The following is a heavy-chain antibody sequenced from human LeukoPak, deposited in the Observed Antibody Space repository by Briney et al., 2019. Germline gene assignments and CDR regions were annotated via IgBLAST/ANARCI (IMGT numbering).Heavy chain of an antibody. CDR2: IYYSGST. D-gene: IGHD6-19*01. J-gene: IGHJ4*02. Sequence: PSETLSLTCTVSGGSISSSSYYWGWIRQPPGKGLEWIGSIYYSGSTYYNPSLKSRVTISVDTSRNQFSLKLSSVTAADTAVYYCAGARGWYYFDYWGQGTLVTVSS. V-gene: IGHV4-39*07. CDR1: GGSISSSSYY. CDR3: AGARGWYYFDY.